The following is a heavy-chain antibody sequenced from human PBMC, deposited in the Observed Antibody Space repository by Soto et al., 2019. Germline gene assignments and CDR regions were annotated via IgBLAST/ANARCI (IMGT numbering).Heavy chain of an antibody. J-gene: IGHJ3*02. V-gene: IGHV3-11*06. CDR3: ASNRAAAQLNDAFDI. CDR2: ISSSSSYT. Sequence: PGGSLRLSCAASGFTFSDYYMSRIRQAPGKGLEWVSYISSSSSYTNYADSVKGRFTISRDNAKNSLYLQMNSLRAEDTAVYYCASNRAAAQLNDAFDIWGQGTMVTVSS. D-gene: IGHD2-2*01. CDR1: GFTFSDYY.